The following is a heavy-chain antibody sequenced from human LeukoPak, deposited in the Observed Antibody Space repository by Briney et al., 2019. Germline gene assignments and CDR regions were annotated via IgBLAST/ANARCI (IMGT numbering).Heavy chain of an antibody. Sequence: GGSVRLSCAASGFTFSSYWMHWVRQAPGKGLVWVSRINSDGSSTSYAGSVKGRFTVSRDNAKNTLYLQMNSLRAEDTAVYYCASTYDFWSGYLMAWGQGTLVTVSS. D-gene: IGHD3-3*01. CDR2: INSDGSST. V-gene: IGHV3-74*01. J-gene: IGHJ5*02. CDR1: GFTFSSYW. CDR3: ASTYDFWSGYLMA.